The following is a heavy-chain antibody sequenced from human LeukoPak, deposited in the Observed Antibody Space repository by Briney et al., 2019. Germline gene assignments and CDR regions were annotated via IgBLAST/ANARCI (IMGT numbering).Heavy chain of an antibody. CDR2: TSPSGGTI. Sequence: PGGSLRLSCAASGFTFSDYYMSWIRQAPETGLEWLSYTSPSGGTIYYTDSVKGRFTMSRDNAQNALYLEMNSLRAEDRAVYYCAREKKTEWTTGAFDMWGQGTMVIVSS. CDR1: GFTFSDYY. CDR3: AREKKTEWTTGAFDM. J-gene: IGHJ3*02. V-gene: IGHV3-11*01. D-gene: IGHD3-3*01.